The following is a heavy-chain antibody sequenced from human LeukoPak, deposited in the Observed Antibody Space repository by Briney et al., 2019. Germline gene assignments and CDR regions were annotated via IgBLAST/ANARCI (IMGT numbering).Heavy chain of an antibody. V-gene: IGHV4-59*01. CDR3: ARLPDVSGWPFDY. Sequence: SETLSLTCTASDDSISRDFWTWIRQPPGKGLEWIGYIHYSGRTEYNPSLKSRVTISIQTSKNQFSLKLTSVTAADTAIYYCARLPDVSGWPFDYWGQGILVTVSS. CDR2: IHYSGRT. J-gene: IGHJ4*02. CDR1: DDSISRDF. D-gene: IGHD6-19*01.